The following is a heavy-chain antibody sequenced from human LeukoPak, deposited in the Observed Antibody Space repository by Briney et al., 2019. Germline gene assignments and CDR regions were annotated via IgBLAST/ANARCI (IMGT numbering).Heavy chain of an antibody. V-gene: IGHV1-18*01. D-gene: IGHD4-17*01. CDR2: ISTYRGHT. CDR1: GYTFTNHG. Sequence: ASVKVSCKTSGYTFTNHGITWVRQSPGQWLEWMGWISTYRGHTNYAQNLQGRVTMTTDTSTTTAYMELERLTSDDSAVYYCARMGGWEQSDYEGNPDYWGQGTLVTVSS. J-gene: IGHJ4*02. CDR3: ARMGGWEQSDYEGNPDY.